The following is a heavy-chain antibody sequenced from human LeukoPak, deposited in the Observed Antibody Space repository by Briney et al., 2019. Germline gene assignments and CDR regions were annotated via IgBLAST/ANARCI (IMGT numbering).Heavy chain of an antibody. V-gene: IGHV3-7*01. J-gene: IGHJ4*02. D-gene: IGHD2-21*02. Sequence: PGGSLRLSCAAPGFTFSSYYMSWVRQAPGKGLELVANIKKDGSETYYVDSVKGRFTISRDKGKNSVYLQMSSLRVEDTAVYYCARGNPPLDCAGDCYSGGDYWGQGALVTVSS. CDR1: GFTFSSYY. CDR2: IKKDGSET. CDR3: ARGNPPLDCAGDCYSGGDY.